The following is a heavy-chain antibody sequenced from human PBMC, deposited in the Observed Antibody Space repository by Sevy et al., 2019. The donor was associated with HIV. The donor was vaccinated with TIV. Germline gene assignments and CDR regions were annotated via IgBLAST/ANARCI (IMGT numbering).Heavy chain of an antibody. V-gene: IGHV3-15*01. D-gene: IGHD3-3*01. CDR2: IKSKTDGGTT. Sequence: GGSLRLSCAASGFTFSNAWMSWVRQAPGKGLEWVGRIKSKTDGGTTDYAAPVQGRFTISIDESKNTLYLQMNSLKTEDTVVYYCTTDTGISDYDFWSGRDDTFDNWGQGTMVTVSS. CDR1: GFTFSNAW. CDR3: TTDTGISDYDFWSGRDDTFDN. J-gene: IGHJ3*02.